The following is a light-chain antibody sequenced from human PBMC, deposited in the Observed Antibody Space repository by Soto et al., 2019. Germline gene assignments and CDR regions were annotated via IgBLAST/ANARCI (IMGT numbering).Light chain of an antibody. CDR2: EVY. J-gene: IGLJ2*01. V-gene: IGLV2-14*01. CDR1: SSDVGSCNY. Sequence: QPVLTQPASVSGSPGRSITISCTGSSSDVGSCNYVSWYQQHPGKAPKLIIFEVYNRPSWVSNRFSGSKSGNTASLTISGLQAEDEADYYCSSCTGSSTLIFGGGTQLTVL. CDR3: SSCTGSSTLI.